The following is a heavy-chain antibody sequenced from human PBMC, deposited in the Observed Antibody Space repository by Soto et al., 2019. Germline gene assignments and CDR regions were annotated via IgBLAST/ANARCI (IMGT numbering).Heavy chain of an antibody. V-gene: IGHV4-61*01. CDR1: GCSVSSGNYY. D-gene: IGHD2-2*01. J-gene: IGHJ6*02. Sequence: PXETLSLTCTDSGCSVSSGNYYWSWIRQPPGKGLEWIGYIYYSGSTNYNPSLKSRVTISVDTSKNQFSLKLSSVTAADTAVYYCAREVGYCSSTSCYGNYYGMDVWGQGNTVTVSS. CDR3: AREVGYCSSTSCYGNYYGMDV. CDR2: IYYSGST.